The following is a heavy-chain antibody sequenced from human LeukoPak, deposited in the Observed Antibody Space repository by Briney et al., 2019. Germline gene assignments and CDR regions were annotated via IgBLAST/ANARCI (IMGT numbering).Heavy chain of an antibody. J-gene: IGHJ4*02. CDR2: INPNSGGT. CDR3: AREVKSRSYYGGGY. D-gene: IGHD1-26*01. Sequence: GASVTVSCKASGYTFTGYYMHWVRQAPGQGLEWMGWINPNSGGTNYAQKFQGRVTMTRDTSISTAYMELSRLRSDDTAVYYCAREVKSRSYYGGGYWGQGTLVTVSS. V-gene: IGHV1-2*02. CDR1: GYTFTGYY.